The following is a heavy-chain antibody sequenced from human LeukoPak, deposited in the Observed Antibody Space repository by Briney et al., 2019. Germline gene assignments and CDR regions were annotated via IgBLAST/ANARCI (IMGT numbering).Heavy chain of an antibody. Sequence: PWETLSLTCTVSGVSISSYYWSWIRQPPGKGLEWIGYIYYSGSTNYNPSLKSRVTILLETSNNQFSLKLSSVTAADTAVYYCARARGGIAAAGAQIDYWGQGTLVTVSS. V-gene: IGHV4-59*01. CDR3: ARARGGIAAAGAQIDY. CDR2: IYYSGST. CDR1: GVSISSYY. D-gene: IGHD6-13*01. J-gene: IGHJ4*02.